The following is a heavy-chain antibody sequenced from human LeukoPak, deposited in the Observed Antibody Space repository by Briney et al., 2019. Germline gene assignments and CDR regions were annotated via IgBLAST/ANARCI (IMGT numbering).Heavy chain of an antibody. D-gene: IGHD3-10*01. Sequence: MPSETLSLTCAVSGGAFSGYYWSWIRQPPGKGLEWIGEINQSGSANYNPSLKSRVTISVDTSKNQFSLKLSSVTAADTAVYYCAREMVRGVFDYWGQGTLVTVSS. CDR1: GGAFSGYY. V-gene: IGHV4-34*01. CDR2: INQSGSA. J-gene: IGHJ4*02. CDR3: AREMVRGVFDY.